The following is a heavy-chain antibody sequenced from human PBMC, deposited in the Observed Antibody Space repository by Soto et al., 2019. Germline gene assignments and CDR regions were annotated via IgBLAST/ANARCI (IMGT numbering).Heavy chain of an antibody. D-gene: IGHD3-16*01. CDR2: ISYDGSNK. CDR1: GFTFSSYG. V-gene: IGHV3-30*18. CDR3: AKGIDPLPPGMITPPDV. J-gene: IGHJ6*02. Sequence: PGGSLRLSCAASGFTFSSYGMHWVRQAPGKGLEWVAVISYDGSNKYYADSVKGRFTISRDNSKNTLYLQMNSLRAEDTAVYYCAKGIDPLPPGMITPPDVWGQGTTVTVSS.